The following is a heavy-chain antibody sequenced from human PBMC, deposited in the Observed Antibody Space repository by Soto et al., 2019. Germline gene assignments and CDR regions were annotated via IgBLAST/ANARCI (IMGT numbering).Heavy chain of an antibody. V-gene: IGHV1-18*04. CDR1: GYTFTSYG. Sequence: ASVKVSCKASGYTFTSYGISWVRQAPGQGLEWMGWISAYNGNTNYAQKLQGRVTMTTDTSTSTAYMELRSLRSDDTAVYYCARVWYQLLSYYYYGMDVWGQGTTATV. CDR3: ARVWYQLLSYYYYGMDV. CDR2: ISAYNGNT. D-gene: IGHD2-2*01. J-gene: IGHJ6*02.